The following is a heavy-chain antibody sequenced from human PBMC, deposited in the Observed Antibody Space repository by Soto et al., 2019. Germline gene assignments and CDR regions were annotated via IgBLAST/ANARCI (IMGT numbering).Heavy chain of an antibody. J-gene: IGHJ5*01. V-gene: IGHV3-23*01. D-gene: IGHD1-26*01. CDR2: ITGSGDRT. Sequence: EVQLLESGRGLVQPGGSLRLSCAASGFTFSNYALSWVRQAPGKGLEWVSAITGSGDRTYYADSVKGRFTVSRDNSKNTLSLEMNSLSAEDTALYYCAKGLGSGSYAASDSWGQGTLVTVSS. CDR3: AKGLGSGSYAASDS. CDR1: GFTFSNYA.